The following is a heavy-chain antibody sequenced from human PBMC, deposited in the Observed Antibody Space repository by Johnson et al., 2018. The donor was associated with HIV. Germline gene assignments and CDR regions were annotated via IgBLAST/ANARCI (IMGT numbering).Heavy chain of an antibody. CDR2: GSDI. D-gene: IGHD3-16*01. Sequence: QVQLVESGGGLVKPGGSLRLSCAASGFTFSDYYMSWIRQAPDGSDIYYGDSMKGRFTISRDNAKNSLYLQLNSLRAEDTAVFYCARDKGWGTFDIWGQGTMVTVSS. J-gene: IGHJ3*02. CDR3: ARDKGWGTFDI. V-gene: IGHV3-11*04. CDR1: GFTFSDYY.